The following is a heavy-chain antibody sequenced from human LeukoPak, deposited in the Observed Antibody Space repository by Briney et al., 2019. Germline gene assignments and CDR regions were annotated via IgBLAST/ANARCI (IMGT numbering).Heavy chain of an antibody. CDR2: INPSSGGT. CDR3: ARDPSGSYLFDY. CDR1: GYTFIGYY. Sequence: ASVKVSCKASGYTFIGYYMHWVRQAPGQGLEWMGWINPSSGGTNYAQKFQGRVTMTRDTSISTAYMELSRLRSDDTAVYYCARDPSGSYLFDYWGQGTLVTVSS. V-gene: IGHV1-2*02. J-gene: IGHJ4*02. D-gene: IGHD1-26*01.